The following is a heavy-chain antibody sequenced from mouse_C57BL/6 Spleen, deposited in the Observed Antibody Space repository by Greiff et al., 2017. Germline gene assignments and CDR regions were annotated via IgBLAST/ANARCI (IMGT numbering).Heavy chain of an antibody. CDR3: ARWALDGYFDY. Sequence: VKLQQPGAELVRPGSSVKLSCKASGYTFTSYWMHWVKQRPIQGLEWIGNIDPSDSETHYNQKFKDKATLTVDKSSSTAYMQLSSLTSEDSAVYYCARWALDGYFDYWGQGTTLTVSS. J-gene: IGHJ2*01. V-gene: IGHV1-52*01. CDR1: GYTFTSYW. D-gene: IGHD2-3*01. CDR2: IDPSDSET.